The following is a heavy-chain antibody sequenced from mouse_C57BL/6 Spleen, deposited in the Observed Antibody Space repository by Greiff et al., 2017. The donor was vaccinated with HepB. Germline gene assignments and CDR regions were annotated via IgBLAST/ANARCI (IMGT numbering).Heavy chain of an antibody. V-gene: IGHV1-82*01. Sequence: QVQLQQSGPELVKPGASVKISCKASGYAFSSSWMNWVKQRPGKGLEWIGRIYPGDGDTNYNGKFKGQATLTADKSSSTADMQLSSLTSEDSAVYFCARIIYYYGSSYDYFDYWGQGTTLTVSS. CDR2: IYPGDGDT. CDR1: GYAFSSSW. CDR3: ARIIYYYGSSYDYFDY. J-gene: IGHJ2*01. D-gene: IGHD1-1*01.